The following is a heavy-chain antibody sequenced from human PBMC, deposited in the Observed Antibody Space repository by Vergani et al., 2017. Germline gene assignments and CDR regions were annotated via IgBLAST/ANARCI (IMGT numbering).Heavy chain of an antibody. D-gene: IGHD2-15*01. CDR1: GFTFSSYA. J-gene: IGHJ6*02. CDR3: AKARDPNCKGGNCYSYYYGLDL. Sequence: EVQLLESGGGLVQPGGSLRLSCGASGFTFSSYAMTWVRQAPGKGLEWVSAISGSGGNTFYTDSVKGRFTISRDHSKDTLYLQMNSLRVEDTAIYYCAKARDPNCKGGNCYSYYYGLDLWGQGTTVTVSS. V-gene: IGHV3-23*01. CDR2: ISGSGGNT.